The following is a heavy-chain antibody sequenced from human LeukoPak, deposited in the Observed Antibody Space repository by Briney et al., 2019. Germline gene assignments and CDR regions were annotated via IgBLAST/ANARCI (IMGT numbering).Heavy chain of an antibody. CDR3: ARDGDPNYYYDSSGYYSY. Sequence: GASVKVSCKASGYTFTSYGISWVRQAPGQGLEWMGGISVYIGNTNYAQKLQGRVTMTTDTSTSTAYMELRSLRSDDTAVYYCARDGDPNYYYDSSGYYSYWGQGTLVTVSS. D-gene: IGHD3-22*01. CDR1: GYTFTSYG. CDR2: ISVYIGNT. J-gene: IGHJ4*02. V-gene: IGHV1-18*01.